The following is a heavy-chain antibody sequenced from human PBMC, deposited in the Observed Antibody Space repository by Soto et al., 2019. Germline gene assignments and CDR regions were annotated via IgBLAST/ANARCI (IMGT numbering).Heavy chain of an antibody. D-gene: IGHD1-20*01. V-gene: IGHV3-74*03. CDR1: GFTFSNYW. Sequence: DVQLVESGGGLVQPGGSLRLSCAASGFTFSNYWMHWVRQAPGKGLVWVAYINSDASTIKYADSVKGRFTISRDNARNPLYLQRNSLRGDDTDVYYCARDKWNYYNYFGMDVWGQGTRVTVS. J-gene: IGHJ6*02. CDR3: ARDKWNYYNYFGMDV. CDR2: INSDASTI.